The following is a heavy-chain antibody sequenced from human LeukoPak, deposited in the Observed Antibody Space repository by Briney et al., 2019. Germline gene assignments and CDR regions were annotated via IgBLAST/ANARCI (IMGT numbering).Heavy chain of an antibody. CDR3: AKDRYSILYLTIDH. D-gene: IGHD6-13*01. J-gene: IGHJ4*02. CDR2: ISGSGDTT. Sequence: GGSLRLSCAASGFTFSSYAMSWVRQAPGKGLVWVSVISGSGDTTNYADSVKGRFTISRDNSKTTMYLQMNSLKAENTPVYYCAKDRYSILYLTIDHWGQGTLVTVSS. CDR1: GFTFSSYA. V-gene: IGHV3-23*01.